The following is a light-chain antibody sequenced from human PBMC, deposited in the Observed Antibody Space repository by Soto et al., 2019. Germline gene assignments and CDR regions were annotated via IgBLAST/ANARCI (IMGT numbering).Light chain of an antibody. Sequence: QSALTQPPSVSGSPGQSVTISCTGTSSDVGSYNRVSWYQQPPGRAPKLMIYEVINRPSGVPNRFSGSKSGNTASLTISGLQAEDEADYYCSLYTSKTTVFGTGTKLTVL. V-gene: IGLV2-18*01. J-gene: IGLJ1*01. CDR2: EVI. CDR1: SSDVGSYNR. CDR3: SLYTSKTTV.